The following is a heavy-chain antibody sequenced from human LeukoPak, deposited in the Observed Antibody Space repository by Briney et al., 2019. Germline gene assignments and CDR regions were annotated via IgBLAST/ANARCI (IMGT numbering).Heavy chain of an antibody. CDR3: ASSSIHCSGDSCQSLGSFDI. Sequence: PSETLSLTCTVSGGSISSYYWSWIRQPPGKGLEWIGYIYYSGSTNYNPSLKSRVTISVDTSKNQFSLKLSSVTAADTAVYYCASSSIHCSGDSCQSLGSFDIWDQGTMVTVSS. D-gene: IGHD2-15*01. CDR2: IYYSGST. J-gene: IGHJ3*02. CDR1: GGSISSYY. V-gene: IGHV4-59*08.